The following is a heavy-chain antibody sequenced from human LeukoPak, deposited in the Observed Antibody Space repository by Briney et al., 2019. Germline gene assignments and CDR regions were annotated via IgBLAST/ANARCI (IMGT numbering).Heavy chain of an antibody. D-gene: IGHD1-26*01. V-gene: IGHV7-4-1*02. CDR1: GFTFTSYA. CDR3: ARGSKGVWELLRSYNWFDP. CDR2: INTNTGNP. J-gene: IGHJ5*02. Sequence: GGSLRLSCAASGFTFTSYAMNWVRQAPGQGLEWMGGINTNTGNPTYAQGFTGRFVFSLDTSVSTAYLQISSLKAEDTAVYYCARGSKGVWELLRSYNWFDPWGQGTLVTVSS.